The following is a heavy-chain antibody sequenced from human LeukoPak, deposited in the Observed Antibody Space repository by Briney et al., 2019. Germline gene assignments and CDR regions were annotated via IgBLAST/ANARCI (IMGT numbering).Heavy chain of an antibody. J-gene: IGHJ6*02. V-gene: IGHV1-69*01. D-gene: IGHD1-26*01. CDR1: GGTFSSYA. CDR3: ARDGVVSGSRPSYYYYGMDV. Sequence: GSSVKVSCKASGGTFSSYAISWVRQAPGQGLEWMGGIIPIFGTANYAQKFQGRVTITADESTSTAYMELSSLRSEDTAVYYCARDGVVSGSRPSYYYYGMDVWGQGTTVTVSS. CDR2: IIPIFGTA.